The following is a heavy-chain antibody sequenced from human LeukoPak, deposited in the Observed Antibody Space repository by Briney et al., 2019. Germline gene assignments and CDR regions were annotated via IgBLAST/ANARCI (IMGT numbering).Heavy chain of an antibody. CDR2: SNYSSGST. D-gene: IGHD2-8*01. CDR3: ADIGYCTNGVCFDY. V-gene: IGHV1-46*01. Sequence: ASVKVSCKASGYTFTSYYMHWVRQAPGQGIEWMGRSNYSSGSTSYAQKFQGRVTMTRDTSTSTVYMELSSLRSEDTAVYYCADIGYCTNGVCFDYWGQGTLVTVSS. CDR1: GYTFTSYY. J-gene: IGHJ4*02.